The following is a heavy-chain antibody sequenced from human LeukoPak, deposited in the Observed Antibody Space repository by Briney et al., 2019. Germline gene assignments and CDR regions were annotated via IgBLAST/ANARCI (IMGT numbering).Heavy chain of an antibody. Sequence: GGSLRLSCAGSGFTFSSYGMSWVRQAPGKGLEWVSGISGSGGSTCYADSVKGRFTISRDNSKNTLYLQMNSLRAEDTAVYYCAKDQLYYYDSSGFTWGQGTMVTVSS. D-gene: IGHD3-22*01. CDR2: ISGSGGST. V-gene: IGHV3-23*01. J-gene: IGHJ3*01. CDR1: GFTFSSYG. CDR3: AKDQLYYYDSSGFT.